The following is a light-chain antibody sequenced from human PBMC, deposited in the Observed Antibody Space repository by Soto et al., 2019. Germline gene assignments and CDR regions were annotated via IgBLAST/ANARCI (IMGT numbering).Light chain of an antibody. J-gene: IGKJ3*01. CDR1: QSVTVNS. Sequence: EILLTQSPITLSLSPGEGVTLSCRASQSVTVNSLAWYQQKPGQAPRLLIYAASTRDTAVPDRFTGSGSGTDFALTISRLEPEDFAVYYCQQYGDSPLTFGPGTKVDIK. CDR2: AAS. CDR3: QQYGDSPLT. V-gene: IGKV3-20*01.